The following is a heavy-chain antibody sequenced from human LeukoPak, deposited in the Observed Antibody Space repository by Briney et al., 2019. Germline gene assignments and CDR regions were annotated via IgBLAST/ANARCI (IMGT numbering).Heavy chain of an antibody. D-gene: IGHD4/OR15-4a*01. J-gene: IGHJ4*02. CDR2: ITSSGA. Sequence: GGSLRLSCAASGFTFSGYYMSWIRQAPGKGLEWVSSITSSGAYYADSVKGRFTISRDNSQNTLYLHMNSLRTEDTALYYCATVRGAYCDYWGQGTLVTVSS. CDR3: ATVRGAYCDY. V-gene: IGHV3-23*01. CDR1: GFTFSGYY.